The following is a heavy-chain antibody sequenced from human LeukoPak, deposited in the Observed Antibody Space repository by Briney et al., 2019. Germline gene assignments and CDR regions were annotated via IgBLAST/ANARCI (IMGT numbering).Heavy chain of an antibody. CDR3: ARDPYSGNYGNDYYCYMDV. Sequence: SETLSLTCTVSGGSISGSSYYWGWIRQPPGKGLEWIGTIYYRGNTYYNPSLKSRVSISVDTSKNQFSLSLRSVTAADTAVYYCARDPYSGNYGNDYYCYMDVWGKGTTVTISS. J-gene: IGHJ6*03. V-gene: IGHV4-39*07. D-gene: IGHD1-26*01. CDR1: GGSISGSSYY. CDR2: IYYRGNT.